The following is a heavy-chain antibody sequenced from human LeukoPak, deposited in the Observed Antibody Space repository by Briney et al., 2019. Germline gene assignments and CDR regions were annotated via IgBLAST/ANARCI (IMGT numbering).Heavy chain of an antibody. V-gene: IGHV1-2*02. CDR1: GYTFTGYY. CDR2: INPNSGGT. D-gene: IGHD1-14*01. J-gene: IGHJ6*03. CDR3: AREYKESYYYYYMDV. Sequence: ASVKVSCKASGYTFTGYYMHWVRQAPGQGLAWMGWINPNSGGTQYAQKFQGRVTMTRDTSISTAYMELSRLRSDDTAVYYCAREYKESYYYYYMDVWGKGTTVTVSS.